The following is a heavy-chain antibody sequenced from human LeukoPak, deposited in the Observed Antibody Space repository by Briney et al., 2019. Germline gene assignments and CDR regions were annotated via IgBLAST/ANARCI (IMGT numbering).Heavy chain of an antibody. D-gene: IGHD4-17*01. J-gene: IGHJ4*02. CDR1: GGSFSGYY. CDR3: ARGPDYARGHGY. Sequence: SETLSLTCAVYGGSFSGYYWSWIRQPPGKGLEWIGEINHSGSTNYNPSLKSRVTISVDTSKNQLSLKLSSVTAADTAVYYCARGPDYARGHGYWGQGTLVTVSS. CDR2: INHSGST. V-gene: IGHV4-34*01.